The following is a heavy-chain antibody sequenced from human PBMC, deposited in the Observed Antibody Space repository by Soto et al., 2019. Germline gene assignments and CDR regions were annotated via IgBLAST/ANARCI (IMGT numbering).Heavy chain of an antibody. V-gene: IGHV6-1*01. D-gene: IGHD3-3*01. J-gene: IGHJ6*02. CDR2: TYYRSKWYN. CDR3: ARAPYDLWSGYYIPHYYYGMDV. CDR1: GDSVSSNSAA. Sequence: SQTLSLTCALSGDSVSSNSAAWNWIRQSPSRGLEWLGRTYYRSKWYNDYAVSVKSRITINPDTSKNQFSLQLNPVTPEDTAVYYCARAPYDLWSGYYIPHYYYGMDVWGQGTTVTVSS.